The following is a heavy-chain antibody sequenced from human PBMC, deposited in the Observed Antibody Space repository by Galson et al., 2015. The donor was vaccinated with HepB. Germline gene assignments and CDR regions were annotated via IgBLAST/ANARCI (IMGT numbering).Heavy chain of an antibody. CDR3: ARMASSSWSDYFDY. CDR1: GGTFSSYA. J-gene: IGHJ4*02. V-gene: IGHV1-69*05. CDR2: IIPIFGTA. Sequence: SVKVSCKASGGTFSSYAISWVRQAPGQGLEWMGGIIPIFGTANYAQKFQGRVTMTTDTSTSTAYMELRSLRSDDTAVYYCARMASSSWSDYFDYWGQGTLVTVSS. D-gene: IGHD6-13*01.